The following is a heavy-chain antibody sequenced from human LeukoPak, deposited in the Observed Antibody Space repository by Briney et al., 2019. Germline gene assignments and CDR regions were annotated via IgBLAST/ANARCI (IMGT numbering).Heavy chain of an antibody. Sequence: GGSLRLSWATSGFTFDDYAMHWVRQALGKGLEWVSGVSWNSDSIDYADSVKGRFTISRDNAKNSLYLQMNSLKTEDTALYYCAKDGDILTGYLNWGQGTLVTVSS. D-gene: IGHD3-9*01. CDR2: VSWNSDSI. V-gene: IGHV3-9*01. CDR3: AKDGDILTGYLN. CDR1: GFTFDDYA. J-gene: IGHJ4*02.